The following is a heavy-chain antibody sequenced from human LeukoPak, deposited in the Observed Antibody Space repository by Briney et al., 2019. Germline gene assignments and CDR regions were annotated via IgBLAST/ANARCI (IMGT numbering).Heavy chain of an antibody. CDR1: GLTFSSSG. Sequence: QPGRSLGLSCAASGLTFSSSGMHWVRQAPGKGLEWVAGISYDGSNKFYADSVTGRFTVSREKSKNTLYLQMNSLRPEDTAVYYCAKGRDLTTGTTWELDYWGQGTLVTVSS. D-gene: IGHD1-1*01. CDR3: AKGRDLTTGTTWELDY. CDR2: ISYDGSNK. J-gene: IGHJ4*02. V-gene: IGHV3-30*18.